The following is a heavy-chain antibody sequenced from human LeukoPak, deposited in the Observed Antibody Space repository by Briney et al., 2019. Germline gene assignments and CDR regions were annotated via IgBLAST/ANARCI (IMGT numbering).Heavy chain of an antibody. D-gene: IGHD2-21*01. CDR3: AKDFRIGYSAHFDY. J-gene: IGHJ4*02. V-gene: IGHV3-23*01. Sequence: GGSLRLSCVASGFDFGTYAMSWVRQAPGKGPEWVSTVSNGGSSTYYADSVRGRFTVSRDNSKNTLYLQMDSLRGEDTAVYYCAKDFRIGYSAHFDYWGQGALVTVSS. CDR1: GFDFGTYA. CDR2: VSNGGSST.